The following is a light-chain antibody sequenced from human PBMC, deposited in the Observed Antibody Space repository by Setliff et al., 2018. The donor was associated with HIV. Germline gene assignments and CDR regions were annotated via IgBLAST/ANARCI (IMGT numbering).Light chain of an antibody. V-gene: IGLV2-14*02. Sequence: QSVLTQFASVSGSPGQSITISCTGTSSDVGSYNLVSWYQQHPGKAPKSIIYDVNKRPSGVSNRFSGSKSGNTASLTVSGLQAEDEADYYCSSYTGSSTLVFGGGTK. CDR3: SSYTGSSTLV. CDR1: SSDVGSYNL. J-gene: IGLJ2*01. CDR2: DVN.